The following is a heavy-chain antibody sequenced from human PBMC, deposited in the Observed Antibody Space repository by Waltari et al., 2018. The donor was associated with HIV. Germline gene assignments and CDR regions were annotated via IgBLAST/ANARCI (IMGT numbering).Heavy chain of an antibody. CDR3: ARHTKLSYWYFDL. V-gene: IGHV3-53*02. CDR2: IYSGGST. J-gene: IGHJ2*01. CDR1: GFTVSRSY. Sequence: EVQLVETGGGLIQPGGSLRLSCAASGFTVSRSYMSWVRQAPGKGLEWVSVIYSGGSTYYADSVKGRFTISRDNSKNTLYLQMNSLRAEDTAVYYCARHTKLSYWYFDLWGRGTLVTVSS.